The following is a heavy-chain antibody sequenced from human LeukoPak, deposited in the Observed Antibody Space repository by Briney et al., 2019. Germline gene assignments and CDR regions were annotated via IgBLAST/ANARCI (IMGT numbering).Heavy chain of an antibody. CDR1: GGSFSGYY. V-gene: IGHV4-34*01. Sequence: PSETLSLTCAVYGGSFSGYYWSWIRQPPGKGLEWIGEINHSGSTNYNPTLKSRVTISVDTSKNQFSLKLSSVTAADTAVYYCARYRIFWSGSPGFDYWGQGTLVTVSS. CDR2: INHSGST. J-gene: IGHJ4*02. CDR3: ARYRIFWSGSPGFDY. D-gene: IGHD3-3*01.